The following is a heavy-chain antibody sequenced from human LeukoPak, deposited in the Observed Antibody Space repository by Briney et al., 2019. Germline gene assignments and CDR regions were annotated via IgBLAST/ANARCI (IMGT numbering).Heavy chain of an antibody. D-gene: IGHD3-3*01. CDR2: ISGSGGST. Sequence: GGSLRLSCAASGFTFSSYAMSWVRQAPGKGLEWVSAISGSGGSTYYADSVKGRFTISRDNSKNTLYLQMNSLRAEDTAVYYCAKDGYDFWMGYYYYMDVWGKGTTVTVSS. J-gene: IGHJ6*03. CDR3: AKDGYDFWMGYYYYMDV. V-gene: IGHV3-23*01. CDR1: GFTFSSYA.